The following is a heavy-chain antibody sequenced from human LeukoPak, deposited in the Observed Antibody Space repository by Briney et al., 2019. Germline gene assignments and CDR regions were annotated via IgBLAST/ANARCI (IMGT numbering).Heavy chain of an antibody. V-gene: IGHV4-59*01. Sequence: SETLSLACTVSGGSIRSYYWSWIRQPSGKGLEWIGYIYYSGSTDYNPSLKSRVTISVATSKNQFSLKVSSVTAADTAVYYCARGYYDSSGQYYRGIFDYWGQGTLVTVSS. CDR2: IYYSGST. CDR3: ARGYYDSSGQYYRGIFDY. D-gene: IGHD3-22*01. J-gene: IGHJ4*02. CDR1: GGSIRSYY.